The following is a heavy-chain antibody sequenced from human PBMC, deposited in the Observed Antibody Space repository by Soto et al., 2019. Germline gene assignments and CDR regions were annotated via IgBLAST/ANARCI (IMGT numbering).Heavy chain of an antibody. J-gene: IGHJ6*02. CDR1: GYSFTSYW. V-gene: IGHV5-51*01. D-gene: IGHD6-13*01. CDR3: ATALSSSGTGGYYYGMDV. CDR2: IYPGDSDT. Sequence: GESLKISCKGSGYSFTSYWIGWVRQMPGKGLEWMGIIYPGDSDTRYSPSFQGQVTISADKSISTAYLQWSSLKASDTAMYYCATALSSSGTGGYYYGMDVCGQGTTVTVSS.